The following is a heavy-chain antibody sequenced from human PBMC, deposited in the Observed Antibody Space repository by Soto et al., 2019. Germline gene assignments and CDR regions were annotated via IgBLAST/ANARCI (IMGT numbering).Heavy chain of an antibody. CDR3: ARGVLSGWVDY. V-gene: IGHV4-39*07. CDR1: GGSISSSSYY. J-gene: IGHJ4*02. D-gene: IGHD6-19*01. CDR2: IYYSGST. Sequence: SETMSLTCTVSGGSISSSSYYWGWIRQPPGKGLEWIGSIYYSGSTYYNPSLKSRVTISVNTSKNQFSLMLSSWTAADTAVYYCARGVLSGWVDYWGQGTLVTVSS.